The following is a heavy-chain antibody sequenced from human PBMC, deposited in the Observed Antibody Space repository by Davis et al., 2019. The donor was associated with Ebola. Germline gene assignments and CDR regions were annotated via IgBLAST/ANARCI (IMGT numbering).Heavy chain of an antibody. V-gene: IGHV5-51*01. Sequence: PGGSLRLSCKGSGYSFPSYWIAWVRQMPGKGLEWMAIIYPADSTTRYSPSFQGQVTVSADKSTYTAYLQWGSLKASDTAMYYCTRSYGSGSYSDYWGQGTLVTVSS. CDR3: TRSYGSGSYSDY. D-gene: IGHD3-10*01. CDR2: IYPADSTT. J-gene: IGHJ4*02. CDR1: GYSFPSYW.